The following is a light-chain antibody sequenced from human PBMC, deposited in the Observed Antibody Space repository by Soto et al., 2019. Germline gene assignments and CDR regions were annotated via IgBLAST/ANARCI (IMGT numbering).Light chain of an antibody. Sequence: EIVLTQSPATLSLSPGERATLSCRASQSVSSLAWYQQKPGQPPRLLIYDTSYRDTGIPARFSGSGSGIDFTLTISSLEPEDFAVYYCQQRSNWPPAITFGQGTRLEIK. CDR1: QSVSS. V-gene: IGKV3-11*01. J-gene: IGKJ5*01. CDR2: DTS. CDR3: QQRSNWPPAIT.